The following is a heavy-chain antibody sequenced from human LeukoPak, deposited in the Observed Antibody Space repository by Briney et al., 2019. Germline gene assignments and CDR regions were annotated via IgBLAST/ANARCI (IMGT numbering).Heavy chain of an antibody. D-gene: IGHD4-17*01. CDR2: MNPNSGNT. Sequence: GASVKVSCKASGYTFTSHDINWVRQATGQGLEWMGWMNPNSGNTGYAQKFQGRVTMTEDTSTDTAYMELSSLRSEDTAVYYCATDSMTTVTITSVYRSDAFDIWGQGTMVTVSS. CDR3: ATDSMTTVTITSVYRSDAFDI. CDR1: GYTFTSHD. V-gene: IGHV1-8*01. J-gene: IGHJ3*02.